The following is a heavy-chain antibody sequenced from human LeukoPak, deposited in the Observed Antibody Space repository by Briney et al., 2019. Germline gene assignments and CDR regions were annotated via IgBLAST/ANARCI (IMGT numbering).Heavy chain of an antibody. CDR3: ARAATMVREYYYYYGMDV. Sequence: SETLSLTCTVSGGSISSYYWSWIRQPPGKGLEWIGYIYSSGSTNYNPSHKSRVTISVDTSENQFSLKLSSVTAADTAVYYCARAATMVREYYYYYGMDVWGQGTTVTVSS. J-gene: IGHJ6*02. CDR1: GGSISSYY. CDR2: IYSSGST. V-gene: IGHV4-59*01. D-gene: IGHD3-10*01.